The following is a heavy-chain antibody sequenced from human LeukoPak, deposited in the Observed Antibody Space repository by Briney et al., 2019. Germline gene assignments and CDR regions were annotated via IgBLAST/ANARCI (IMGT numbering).Heavy chain of an antibody. CDR1: GFSFDDFA. V-gene: IGHV3-49*04. CDR2: IRRRGYGSAA. Sequence: GQSLRLSCTASGFSFDDFAMSWVRQSAGKGLEWVGFIRRRGYGSAAEYAASVKGRFIISRDHSKGIAYLQMNSLKTEDTAVYYCSRNGLVDFDYWGQGSRVIVSP. J-gene: IGHJ4*02. CDR3: SRNGLVDFDY.